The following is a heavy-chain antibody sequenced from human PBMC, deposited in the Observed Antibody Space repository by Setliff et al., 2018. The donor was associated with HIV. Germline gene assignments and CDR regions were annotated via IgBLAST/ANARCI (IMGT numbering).Heavy chain of an antibody. CDR3: ARQGGYSGYGFYYYYYYMDV. V-gene: IGHV4-61*02. D-gene: IGHD5-12*01. J-gene: IGHJ6*03. CDR1: GGSISSGIYY. CDR2: IDISGSA. Sequence: SETLSLTCTVSGGSISSGIYYWSWIRQPAGKGLEWIGRIDISGSANYNPSLKGRVSISVDTPKNQFSLKLSSVTAADTAVYYCARQGGYSGYGFYYYYYYMDVWGKGTTVTVSS.